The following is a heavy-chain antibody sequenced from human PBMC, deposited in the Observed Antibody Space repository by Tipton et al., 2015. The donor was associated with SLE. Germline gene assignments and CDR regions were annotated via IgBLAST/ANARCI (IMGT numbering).Heavy chain of an antibody. CDR2: IYYIDTT. V-gene: IGHV4-59*01. J-gene: IGHJ6*03. D-gene: IGHD6-6*01. CDR3: ARERAYSSSSGYYYHFYMDV. CDR1: GGSMSSFY. Sequence: TLSLTCTVSGGSMSSFYWSWIRQAPGKGLEWIGYIYYIDTTNYNPSLKSRVTILVDTSKNQFSLKLSSVTAADTAVYFCARERAYSSSSGYYYHFYMDVWGKGTTVTVSS.